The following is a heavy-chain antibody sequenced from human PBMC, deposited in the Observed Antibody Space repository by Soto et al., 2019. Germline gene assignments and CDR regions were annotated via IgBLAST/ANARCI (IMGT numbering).Heavy chain of an antibody. CDR1: GFSLTINRVG. CDR2: IYSDEDK. Sequence: QITLKESGPALVKPTQTLTLTCTFSGFSLTINRVGVGWIRQPPGKALEWLALIYSDEDKRYSPSLKSRLTHPPGPAANQVVLRMTNMDPVHTATYYCAHSSYAYGLPGDFWGQGTPVTVSS. J-gene: IGHJ4*02. CDR3: AHSSYAYGLPGDF. V-gene: IGHV2-5*02. D-gene: IGHD3-16*01.